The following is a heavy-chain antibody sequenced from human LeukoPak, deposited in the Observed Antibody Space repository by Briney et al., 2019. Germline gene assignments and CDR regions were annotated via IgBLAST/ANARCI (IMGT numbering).Heavy chain of an antibody. D-gene: IGHD5-18*01. CDR2: VSHSGST. CDR1: NASISGRNG. J-gene: IGHJ4*02. V-gene: IGHV4-4*02. CDR3: ARVGSGRYNYGYTLVY. Sequence: PSETLSLTCAVSNASISGRNGWNWVRQPPGKGLKWIGEVSHSGSTNYNPSLKSRVTISVDKSKNQFSLTLSSVTAADTAVYYCARVGSGRYNYGYTLVYWGQGTLVTVSS.